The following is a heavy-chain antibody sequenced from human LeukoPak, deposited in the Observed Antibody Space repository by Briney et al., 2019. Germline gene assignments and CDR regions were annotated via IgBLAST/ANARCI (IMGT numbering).Heavy chain of an antibody. CDR3: AREHSLRYFDWLLPEYYFDY. V-gene: IGHV4-4*07. Sequence: SETLSLTCTVSGGSISSYYWSWIRQPAGKGLEWSGRIYTSGSTNYNPSLKSRVTMSVDTSKNQFSLKLSSVTAADTAVYYCAREHSLRYFDWLLPEYYFDYWGQGTLVTVSS. J-gene: IGHJ4*02. CDR2: IYTSGST. CDR1: GGSISSYY. D-gene: IGHD3-9*01.